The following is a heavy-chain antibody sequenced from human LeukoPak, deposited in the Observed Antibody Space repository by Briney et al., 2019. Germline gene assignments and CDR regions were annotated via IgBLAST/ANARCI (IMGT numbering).Heavy chain of an antibody. J-gene: IGHJ4*02. CDR2: IFTTGGA. Sequence: SETLSLTCTVSGGSIGTYYWSWIRQPAGKGLEWIGRIFTTGGAIYNPSLKSRVTMSLDTSKNLFSLKLNSVTAADTAVYYCVRDGPSWGLLWGQGALVTVSS. D-gene: IGHD7-27*01. CDR3: VRDGPSWGLL. V-gene: IGHV4-4*07. CDR1: GGSIGTYY.